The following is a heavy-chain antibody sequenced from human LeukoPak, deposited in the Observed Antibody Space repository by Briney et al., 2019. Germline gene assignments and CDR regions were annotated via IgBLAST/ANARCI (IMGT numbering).Heavy chain of an antibody. Sequence: SETLSLTCTVSGGSISSYYWSWIRQPAGKGLEWIGRIYTSGGTNYNPSLKSRVTMSVDTSKNQFSLKLSSVTAADTAVYYCAREMPPRIDDAFDIWGQGTMVTVSS. CDR1: GGSISSYY. CDR2: IYTSGGT. CDR3: AREMPPRIDDAFDI. J-gene: IGHJ3*02. V-gene: IGHV4-4*07. D-gene: IGHD2-2*01.